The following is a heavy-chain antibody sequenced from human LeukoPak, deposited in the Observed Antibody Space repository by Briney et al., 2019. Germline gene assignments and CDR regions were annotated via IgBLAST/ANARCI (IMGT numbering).Heavy chain of an antibody. Sequence: SQTLSLTCAISGDSVSSNSATWNWIRQSPSRGLEWLGRTYYRSKWYNNYAVSVKSRITIIPDTSNNQFSLQLNPVTPEDTAVYYCARDKGGGVDTALAYWGQGTLVTVSS. D-gene: IGHD5-18*01. CDR2: TYYRSKWYN. CDR3: ARDKGGGVDTALAY. V-gene: IGHV6-1*01. CDR1: GDSVSSNSAT. J-gene: IGHJ4*02.